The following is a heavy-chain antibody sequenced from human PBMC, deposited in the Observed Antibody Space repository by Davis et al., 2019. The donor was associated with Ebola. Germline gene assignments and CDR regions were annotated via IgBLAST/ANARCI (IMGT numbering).Heavy chain of an antibody. CDR3: AKDKNWCSGGSCFLYYYYDMDV. CDR1: GFTFSSYG. V-gene: IGHV3-30*18. J-gene: IGHJ6*02. D-gene: IGHD2-15*01. Sequence: GESLKISCAASGFTFSSYGMHWVRQAPGKRLEWVAVISYDGSNKYYADSVKGRFTISRDNSKNTLYLQMNSLRAEDTAVYYCAKDKNWCSGGSCFLYYYYDMDVWGQGTTVTVSS. CDR2: ISYDGSNK.